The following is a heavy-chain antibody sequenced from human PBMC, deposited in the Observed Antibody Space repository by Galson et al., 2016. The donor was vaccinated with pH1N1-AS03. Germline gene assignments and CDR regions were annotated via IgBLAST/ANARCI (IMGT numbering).Heavy chain of an antibody. J-gene: IGHJ4*02. D-gene: IGHD3-10*01. CDR3: ARRPTGIDY. CDR1: GGSFRGTY. Sequence: LSLTCRDLGGSFRGTYWTWIRQTPGRGLEWIGEIIIGGSPTYSPSLKSRVSISLDTSKKQVSLRLISVTAADTAVYFCARRPTGIDYWGPGTLVTVSS. CDR2: IIIGGSP. V-gene: IGHV4-34*12.